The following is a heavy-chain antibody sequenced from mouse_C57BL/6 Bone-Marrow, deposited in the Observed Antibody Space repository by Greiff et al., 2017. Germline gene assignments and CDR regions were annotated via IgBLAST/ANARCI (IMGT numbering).Heavy chain of an antibody. V-gene: IGHV1-39*01. Sequence: VQLKESGPELVKPGASVKISCKASGYSFTDYYMNWVKQSTGKSLEWIGVINPNYGTTSYNQKFKGKATLTVDQSSSTAYMQLNSLTSEDSAVYCCTRWDFFDYWGQGTTLTVSS. CDR1: GYSFTDYY. CDR3: TRWDFFDY. D-gene: IGHD4-1*01. J-gene: IGHJ2*01. CDR2: INPNYGTT.